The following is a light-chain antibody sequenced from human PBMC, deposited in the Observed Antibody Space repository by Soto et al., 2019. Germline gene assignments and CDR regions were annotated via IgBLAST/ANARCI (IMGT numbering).Light chain of an antibody. Sequence: QSALSHPASVSGSPGHAITISCTGTSSDVGGYILVSWYQQHPGKAPKLIIYEGRKRPSGVSNRFSGSKSGNTASLTISGLQPEDGAHYYCCSYVGSDNYMIFGGGTKVTVL. CDR2: EGR. J-gene: IGLJ2*01. V-gene: IGLV2-23*01. CDR3: CSYVGSDNYMI. CDR1: SSDVGGYIL.